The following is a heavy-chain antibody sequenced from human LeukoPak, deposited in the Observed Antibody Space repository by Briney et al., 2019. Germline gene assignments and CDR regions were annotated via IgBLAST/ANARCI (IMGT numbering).Heavy chain of an antibody. D-gene: IGHD3-10*01. CDR1: GYTFTTYF. CDR2: INTDSGAT. CDR3: ARDWYYKGFGP. Sequence: ASVKVSCKASGYTFTTYFIHWVRQAPGQGLEWMGWINTDSGATNYAQRFQGRVTMTRDTSISTVYMELSRLKSDDTAVYYCARDWYYKGFGPWGQGTLVAVSS. J-gene: IGHJ5*02. V-gene: IGHV1-2*02.